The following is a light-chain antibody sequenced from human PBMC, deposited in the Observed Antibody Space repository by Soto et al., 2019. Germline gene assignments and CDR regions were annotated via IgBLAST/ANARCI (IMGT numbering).Light chain of an antibody. CDR1: QSVSGSY. J-gene: IGKJ1*01. Sequence: EIMLTQAPGTLSLSPGDRATLSCRASQSVSGSYLAWYQQKPGQAPRLLIYDASSRATGIPDRVSGSGSGTDFTLTISRLEPEDFAVYYCQQYASSPRTFGQGTKVDIK. V-gene: IGKV3-20*01. CDR2: DAS. CDR3: QQYASSPRT.